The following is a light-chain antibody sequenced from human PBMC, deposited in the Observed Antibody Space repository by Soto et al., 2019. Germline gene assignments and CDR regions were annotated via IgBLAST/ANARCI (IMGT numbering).Light chain of an antibody. Sequence: QSVLTQPASVSGSPGQSITISCTGTSGDIGSYNRVSWYQQHSGKAPKLIIYEVTDRPSGVSNRFSGSKSGNTASLTISGLQAEDEAEYYCSSYTNINTGACVFGTGTKGTVL. CDR3: SSYTNINTGACV. CDR2: EVT. J-gene: IGLJ1*01. CDR1: SGDIGSYNR. V-gene: IGLV2-14*01.